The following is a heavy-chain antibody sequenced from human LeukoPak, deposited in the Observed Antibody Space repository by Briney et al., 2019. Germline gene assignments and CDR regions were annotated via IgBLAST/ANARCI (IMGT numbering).Heavy chain of an antibody. J-gene: IGHJ4*02. Sequence: SQTLSPTCTLYGGSLSSYYCSWVRQPPGKGLKWIGYIYYSASTNYNPSLKSRVTISVDTSKNQFSLKLSSVTAADTAVYYCASSIWDWGQGTLVAVSS. CDR3: ASSIWD. D-gene: IGHD7-27*01. CDR1: GGSLSSYY. V-gene: IGHV4-59*01. CDR2: IYYSAST.